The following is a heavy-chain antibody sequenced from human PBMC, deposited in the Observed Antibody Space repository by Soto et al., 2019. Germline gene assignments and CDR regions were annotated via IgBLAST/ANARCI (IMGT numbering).Heavy chain of an antibody. CDR1: GFSFSSYV. Sequence: LRLSCAASGFSFSSYVIHWVRQAPDKGLEWVAAIWSDGSNNYYADSVKGRFTISRDNSKDTLYLQMNSLRVEDTAVYYRARDTLGSCKGGPCYRLHLWGQGTLVTVSS. D-gene: IGHD2-15*01. V-gene: IGHV3-33*01. CDR3: ARDTLGSCKGGPCYRLHL. CDR2: IWSDGSNN. J-gene: IGHJ1*01.